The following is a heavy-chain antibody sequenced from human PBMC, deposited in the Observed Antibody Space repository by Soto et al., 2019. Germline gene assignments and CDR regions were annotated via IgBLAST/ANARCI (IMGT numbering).Heavy chain of an antibody. CDR2: IYWAADK. CDR1: GFSLSTSGVG. CDR3: AHRIRPPAVIDALES. J-gene: IGHJ3*02. Sequence: QITLKASGPTLVKPTQTLTLTCTFSGFSLSTSGVGVGWIRPPPGNALEWLALIYWAADKRYSPALKSRRTSTKDTAKNQVGRTMTNMDPVDTATYYGAHRIRPPAVIDALESWGQGTMVTVAS. D-gene: IGHD3-16*02. V-gene: IGHV2-5*02.